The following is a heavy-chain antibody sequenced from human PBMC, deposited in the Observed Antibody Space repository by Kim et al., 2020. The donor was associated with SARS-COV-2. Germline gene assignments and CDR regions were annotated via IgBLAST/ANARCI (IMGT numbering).Heavy chain of an antibody. CDR1: GYTLTELS. V-gene: IGHV1-24*01. J-gene: IGHJ5*02. Sequence: ASVKVSCKVSGYTLTELSMHWVRQAPGKGLEWMGGFDPEDGETIYAQKFQGRVTMTEDTSTDTAYMELSSLRSEDTAVYYCATAPPYDYDSSGYYPNWFDPWDQGTLVTVSS. CDR3: ATAPPYDYDSSGYYPNWFDP. CDR2: FDPEDGET. D-gene: IGHD3-22*01.